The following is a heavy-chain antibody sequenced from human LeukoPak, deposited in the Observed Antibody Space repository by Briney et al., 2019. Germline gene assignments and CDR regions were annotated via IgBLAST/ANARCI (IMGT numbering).Heavy chain of an antibody. CDR2: IENSGTT. D-gene: IGHD4-23*01. CDR3: ALSTRWYYFYY. J-gene: IGHJ4*02. V-gene: IGHV4-4*09. CDR1: GGSISSSFD. Sequence: SETLSLTCSISGGSISSSFDWSWIRQPPGRGLEGIGSIENSGTTNYNPSLKSRVTMSVDTSRKQFSLNLRSVTAADTAVYYCALSTRWYYFYYRGQGTPVTVSS.